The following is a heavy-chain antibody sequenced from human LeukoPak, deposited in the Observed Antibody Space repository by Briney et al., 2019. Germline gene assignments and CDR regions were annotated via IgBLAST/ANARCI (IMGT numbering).Heavy chain of an antibody. CDR2: FDPEDGET. Sequence: ASVKVSCKVSGYTLTELSMHWLRQAPGKGLEWMGGFDPEDGETIYAQKFQGRVTMTEDTSTDTAYMELSSLRSEDTAVSYCATENTIFGVVASNESGYWGQGTLVTASS. CDR1: GYTLTELS. J-gene: IGHJ4*02. D-gene: IGHD3-3*01. CDR3: ATENTIFGVVASNESGY. V-gene: IGHV1-24*01.